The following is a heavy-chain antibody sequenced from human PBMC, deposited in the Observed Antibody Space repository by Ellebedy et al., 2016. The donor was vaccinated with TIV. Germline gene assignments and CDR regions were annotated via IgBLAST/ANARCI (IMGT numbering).Heavy chain of an antibody. CDR3: ARDREYLGYCSGGSCPDAFDI. J-gene: IGHJ3*02. Sequence: AASVKVSCKASGYTFTSYGISWVRQAPGQGLEWMGWISAYNGNTNYAQKLQGRVTMTTDTSTSTAYMELRSLRSDDTAVYYCARDREYLGYCSGGSCPDAFDIWGQGTMVTVSS. CDR1: GYTFTSYG. CDR2: ISAYNGNT. V-gene: IGHV1-18*04. D-gene: IGHD2-15*01.